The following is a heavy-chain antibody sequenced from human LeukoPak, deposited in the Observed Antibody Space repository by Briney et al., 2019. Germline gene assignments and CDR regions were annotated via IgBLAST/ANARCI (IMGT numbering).Heavy chain of an antibody. J-gene: IGHJ4*02. CDR1: GGTFSSYA. Sequence: ASVKVSCKASGGTFSSYAISWVRQAPGQGLEWMGRIIPILGIANYAQKFQGRVTITADKSTSTAYMELSSLRSEDTAVYYCARQRSSGYFSAFDYWGQGTLVTVSS. CDR3: ARQRSSGYFSAFDY. V-gene: IGHV1-69*04. D-gene: IGHD3-22*01. CDR2: IIPILGIA.